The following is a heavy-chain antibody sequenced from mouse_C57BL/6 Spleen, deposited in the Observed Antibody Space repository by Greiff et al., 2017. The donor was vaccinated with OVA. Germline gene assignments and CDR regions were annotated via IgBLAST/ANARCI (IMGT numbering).Heavy chain of an antibody. CDR1: GFSLSTSGMG. Sequence: QVTLKVSGPGILQSSQTLSLTCSFSGFSLSTSGMGVSWIRQPSGQGLEWLALIYWDDAKRYNPSLRSRLIIAKATSRNQVFLKITSVDTADTATYYGARYDYDGYAMDYWGQGTSVTVSS. V-gene: IGHV8-12*01. CDR3: ARYDYDGYAMDY. D-gene: IGHD2-4*01. CDR2: IYWDDAK. J-gene: IGHJ4*01.